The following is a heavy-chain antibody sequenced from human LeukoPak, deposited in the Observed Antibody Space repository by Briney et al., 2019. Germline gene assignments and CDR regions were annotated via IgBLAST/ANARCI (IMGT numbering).Heavy chain of an antibody. CDR2: TYYRSKWYN. V-gene: IGHV6-1*01. J-gene: IGHJ4*02. CDR3: ARERVGYSGYVGYFDY. D-gene: IGHD5-12*01. Sequence: SQTLSLTCAISGDSVSSNSAAWHWIRHSPSRGLEWLGRTYYRSKWYNDYAVSVKSRITINPDTSKNQFSLQLNSVTPEDTAVYYCARERVGYSGYVGYFDYWGQGTLVTVSS. CDR1: GDSVSSNSAA.